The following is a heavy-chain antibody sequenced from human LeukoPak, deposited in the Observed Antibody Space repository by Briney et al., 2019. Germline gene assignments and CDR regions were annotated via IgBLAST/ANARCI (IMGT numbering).Heavy chain of an antibody. D-gene: IGHD6-19*01. CDR3: VRGKYSSGPDSFEY. CDR1: GFTFSIYE. Sequence: PGGSLRLSCAASGFTFSIYEMNWVRHAPGKGLEWVSYISSSGNTIYYADSVKGRFTISRDNAKNSLFLQMNSLSAEDTAVYYCVRGKYSSGPDSFEYWGQGTLVTVSS. V-gene: IGHV3-48*03. CDR2: ISSSGNTI. J-gene: IGHJ4*02.